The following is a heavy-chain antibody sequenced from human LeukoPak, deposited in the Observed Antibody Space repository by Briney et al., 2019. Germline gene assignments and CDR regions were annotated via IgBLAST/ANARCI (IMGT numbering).Heavy chain of an antibody. Sequence: GESLKISCKGSGYSFTSYWIGWVRQMPGKGLVWMGIIFPGDSDTKYSPSFQGHVTISVDKSISTAYLQWSSLKASDTATYYCAKEDSGGWRYFDSWGQGTLVTVFS. J-gene: IGHJ4*02. CDR3: AKEDSGGWRYFDS. D-gene: IGHD6-19*01. V-gene: IGHV5-51*01. CDR1: GYSFTSYW. CDR2: IFPGDSDT.